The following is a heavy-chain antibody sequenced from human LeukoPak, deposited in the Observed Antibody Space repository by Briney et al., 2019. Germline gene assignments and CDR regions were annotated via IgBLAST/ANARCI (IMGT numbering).Heavy chain of an antibody. CDR3: AKDGGQWLGAKFDY. CDR1: GFTSSTYA. CDR2: ISGSGIGT. D-gene: IGHD6-19*01. V-gene: IGHV3-23*01. Sequence: GGSLRLSCAASGFTSSTYAMTWVRQAPGKGLEWVSGISGSGIGTFYADSVKGRLTISRDNSKNTLYLQMNSLRAEDTAVYYCAKDGGQWLGAKFDYWGQGTLVTVSS. J-gene: IGHJ4*02.